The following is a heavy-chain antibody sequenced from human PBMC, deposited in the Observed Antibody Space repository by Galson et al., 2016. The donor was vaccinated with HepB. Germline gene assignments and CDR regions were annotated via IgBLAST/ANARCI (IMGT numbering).Heavy chain of an antibody. V-gene: IGHV4-4*02. D-gene: IGHD3-22*01. J-gene: IGHJ3*02. Sequence: SETLSLTCAVSGGSISSTNWWNWVRQPPGKGLEWIGDIYHIGSAHYNPSLQSRVTISVDKSKNQLSLPLMSVTAADTAIYSCTGGPVGLLDGSGAFDIWGQGTMVTVSS. CDR1: GGSISSTNW. CDR2: IYHIGSA. CDR3: TGGPVGLLDGSGAFDI.